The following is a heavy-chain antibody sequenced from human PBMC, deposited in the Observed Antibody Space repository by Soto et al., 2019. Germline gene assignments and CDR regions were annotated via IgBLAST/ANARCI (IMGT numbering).Heavy chain of an antibody. D-gene: IGHD3-10*01. J-gene: IGHJ6*02. Sequence: GASVKVSCKASGYTFTSYYMHWVRQAPGQGLEWMGIINPSGGSTSYAQKFQGRVTMTRDTSTSTVYMELSSLRSEDTAVYYCAREITMVRVHYYYYGMDVWGQGTTVTVSS. V-gene: IGHV1-46*01. CDR2: INPSGGST. CDR1: GYTFTSYY. CDR3: AREITMVRVHYYYYGMDV.